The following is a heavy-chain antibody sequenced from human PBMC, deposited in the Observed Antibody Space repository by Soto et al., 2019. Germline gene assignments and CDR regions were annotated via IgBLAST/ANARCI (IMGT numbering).Heavy chain of an antibody. CDR2: INHSGST. J-gene: IGHJ4*02. CDR1: GGSFSGYY. V-gene: IGHV4-34*01. CDR3: ASSGYCSSTSCPWAY. D-gene: IGHD2-2*03. Sequence: PSETLSLTCAVYGGSFSGYYWSWIRQPPGKGLEWIGEINHSGSTNYNPSLKSRVTISVDTSKNQFSLKLSSVTAADTAVYYCASSGYCSSTSCPWAYWGQGTLVTVSS.